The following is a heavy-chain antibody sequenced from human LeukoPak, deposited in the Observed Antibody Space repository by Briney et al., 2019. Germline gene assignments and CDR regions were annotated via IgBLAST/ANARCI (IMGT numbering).Heavy chain of an antibody. Sequence: QPGGSLRLSCAASGFTFSSYGMHWVRQAPGKGLEWVAVIWYDGSNKYYADSVKGRFTISRDNSKNTLYLQMNSLRAEDTAVYYCARETADYGGNCDYWGQGTLVTVSS. CDR3: ARETADYGGNCDY. D-gene: IGHD4-23*01. V-gene: IGHV3-33*01. CDR1: GFTFSSYG. CDR2: IWYDGSNK. J-gene: IGHJ4*02.